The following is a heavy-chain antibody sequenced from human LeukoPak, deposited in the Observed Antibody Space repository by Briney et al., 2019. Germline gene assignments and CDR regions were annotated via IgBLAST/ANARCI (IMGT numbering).Heavy chain of an antibody. Sequence: SVKVSCKASGGTFNSYAINWVRQAPGQGLEWMGRIFPIFGTANYAQKFQGRVTVTTDESTNTAYMELSSLRPEDTAMYYCARDRGERDSSWSLPAHGFDIWGQGTMVAVSS. CDR2: IFPIFGTA. D-gene: IGHD6-13*01. V-gene: IGHV1-69*05. J-gene: IGHJ3*02. CDR3: ARDRGERDSSWSLPAHGFDI. CDR1: GGTFNSYA.